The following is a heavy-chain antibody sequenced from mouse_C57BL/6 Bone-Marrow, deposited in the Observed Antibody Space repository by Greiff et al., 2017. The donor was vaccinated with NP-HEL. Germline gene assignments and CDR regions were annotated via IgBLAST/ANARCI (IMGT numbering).Heavy chain of an antibody. V-gene: IGHV1-55*01. D-gene: IGHD1-1*01. CDR1: GYTFTSYW. CDR3: ARGYGSSPLYAMDY. J-gene: IGHJ4*01. CDR2: IYPGSGST. Sequence: VQLQQPGAELVKPGASVKMSCKASGYTFTSYWITWVKQRPGQGLEWIGDIYPGSGSTNYNEKFKSKATLPVDTSSSTAYMQLSSLTSEDSAVYYCARGYGSSPLYAMDYWGQGTSVTVSS.